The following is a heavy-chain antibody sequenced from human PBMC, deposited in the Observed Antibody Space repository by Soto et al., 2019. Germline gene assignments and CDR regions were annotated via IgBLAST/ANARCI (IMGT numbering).Heavy chain of an antibody. V-gene: IGHV3-23*01. CDR3: AKDPPSIAVAGTMNWFDP. Sequence: GGSLRLSCAASGFTFSSYAMSWVRQAPGKGLEWVSAISGSGGSTYYADSVKGRFTISRDNSKNTLYLQMNGLRAEDTAVYYCAKDPPSIAVAGTMNWFDPWGQGTLVTVSS. CDR2: ISGSGGST. J-gene: IGHJ5*02. CDR1: GFTFSSYA. D-gene: IGHD6-19*01.